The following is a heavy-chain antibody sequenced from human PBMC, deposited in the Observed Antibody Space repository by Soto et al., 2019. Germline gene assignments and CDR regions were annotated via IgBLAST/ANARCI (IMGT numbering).Heavy chain of an antibody. V-gene: IGHV4-59*08. J-gene: IGHJ6*03. CDR3: ARFPYSGYDGKYSYYYYYMDV. D-gene: IGHD5-12*01. CDR2: IYYSGST. Sequence: QVQLQESGPGLVKPSETLSLTCTVSGGSISSYYWSWIRQPPGKGLEWIGYIYYSGSTNYNPSLKSRVTISVDTSKNQFSLKLSSVTAADTAVYYCARFPYSGYDGKYSYYYYYMDVWGKGTTVTVSS. CDR1: GGSISSYY.